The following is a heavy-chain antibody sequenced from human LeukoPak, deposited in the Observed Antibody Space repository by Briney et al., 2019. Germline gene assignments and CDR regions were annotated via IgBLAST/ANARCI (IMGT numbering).Heavy chain of an antibody. J-gene: IGHJ4*02. V-gene: IGHV3-23*01. D-gene: IGHD6-6*01. CDR2: ISGSGGST. Sequence: GGSLRLSCAASGFTFSDYYMSWVRQAPGKGLEWVSAISGSGGSTYYADSVKGRFTISRDNSKNTLYLQMNSLRAEDTAVYYCAKGWAARPFDYWGQGTLVTVSS. CDR1: GFTFSDYY. CDR3: AKGWAARPFDY.